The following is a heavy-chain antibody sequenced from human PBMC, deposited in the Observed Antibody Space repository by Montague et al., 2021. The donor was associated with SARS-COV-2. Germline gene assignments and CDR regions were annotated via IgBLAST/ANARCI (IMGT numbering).Heavy chain of an antibody. Sequence: SETLSLTCTVSGGSIDSYYWSWLRQPPVKGLEWIGYIYYRGTTNYNPSLESRVTMSVDTSKNQFSLNLSSVTAADTAMYYCARELQYNWFDPWGQGTLVTVSS. V-gene: IGHV4-59*01. D-gene: IGHD2-21*02. CDR1: GGSIDSYY. J-gene: IGHJ5*02. CDR2: IYYRGTT. CDR3: ARELQYNWFDP.